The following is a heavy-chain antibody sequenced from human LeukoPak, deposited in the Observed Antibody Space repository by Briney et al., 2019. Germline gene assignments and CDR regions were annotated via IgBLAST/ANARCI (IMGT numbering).Heavy chain of an antibody. CDR3: ARLAMQQPFDY. V-gene: IGHV4-39*01. J-gene: IGHJ4*02. CDR1: GGSISSSSYY. D-gene: IGHD2-2*01. CDR2: IYYSGST. Sequence: SETLSLTCTASGGSISSSSYYWGWIRQPPGKGLEWIGSIYYSGSTYYTPSLKSRVTMSVDTSKNQFSLKLSSVTAADTAVYYCARLAMQQPFDYWGQGTLVTVSS.